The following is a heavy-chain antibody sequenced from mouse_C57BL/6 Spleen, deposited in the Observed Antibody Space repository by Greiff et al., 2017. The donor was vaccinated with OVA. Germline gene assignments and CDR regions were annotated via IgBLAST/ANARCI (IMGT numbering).Heavy chain of an antibody. V-gene: IGHV1-47*01. CDR3: ARPSREGYDGVFAY. Sequence: QVQLQQSGAELVKPGASVKMSCKASGYTFTTYPLAWMKQNHGKSLEWIGNFHPYNDDTKYNEKFKGKATLTVEKSSSTVYLELSRLPSDDSAVYYCARPSREGYDGVFAYWGQGTLVTVSA. D-gene: IGHD2-2*01. CDR2: FHPYNDDT. J-gene: IGHJ3*01. CDR1: GYTFTTYP.